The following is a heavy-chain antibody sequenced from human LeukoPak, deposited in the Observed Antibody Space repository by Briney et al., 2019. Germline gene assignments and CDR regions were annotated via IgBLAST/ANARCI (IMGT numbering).Heavy chain of an antibody. CDR1: GFTFSSYG. CDR3: ATALGYSSGWYAPNFDY. Sequence: GGSLRLSCAASGFTFSSYGMHWVRQAPGKGLEWVAFIRYDGSNKYYADSVKGRFTISRDNSKNTLYLQMNSLRAEDTAVYYCATALGYSSGWYAPNFDYWGQGTLVTVS. J-gene: IGHJ4*02. V-gene: IGHV3-30*02. D-gene: IGHD6-19*01. CDR2: IRYDGSNK.